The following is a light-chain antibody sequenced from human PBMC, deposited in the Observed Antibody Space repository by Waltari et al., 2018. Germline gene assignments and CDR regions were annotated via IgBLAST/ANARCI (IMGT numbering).Light chain of an antibody. CDR1: QSLSNY. Sequence: DIVLTQSPATLSLSPGERATLSCRASQSLSNYLAWYQQKPGQAPRHLIYDTSNRATGIPARFSGSGFGTDFTLTISSLEPEDFAVYYCQQRRNWPLTFGGGTKVEIK. CDR3: QQRRNWPLT. J-gene: IGKJ4*01. CDR2: DTS. V-gene: IGKV3-11*01.